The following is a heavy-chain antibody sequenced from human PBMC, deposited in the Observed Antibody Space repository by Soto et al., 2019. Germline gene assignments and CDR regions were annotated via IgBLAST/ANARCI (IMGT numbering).Heavy chain of an antibody. CDR1: GFTFTSSA. J-gene: IGHJ4*02. CDR3: AILNYYDSSGYYSSAHPPDFDY. CDR2: IVVGSGNT. V-gene: IGHV1-58*01. Sequence: SVKVSCKASGFTFTSSAVQWVRQARGQRLEWMGWIVVGSGNTNYAQKFQERVTITRDMSTSTAYMEMSSLRSEDTAVYYCAILNYYDSSGYYSSAHPPDFDYWGQGTLVTVSS. D-gene: IGHD3-22*01.